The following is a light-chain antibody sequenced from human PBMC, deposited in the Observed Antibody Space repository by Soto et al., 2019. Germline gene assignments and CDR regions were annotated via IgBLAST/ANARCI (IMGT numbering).Light chain of an antibody. Sequence: QSVLTQPPSASGTPGQRITISCSGSSSNIGNDFEYWYQQLPGTAPKLLIYHDNQRPSGVPDRFSGSKSGTSASLVIGGRRSEDEADYYCSSWDDNLRGYVFGTATKLTVL. V-gene: IGLV1-47*02. CDR1: SSNIGNDF. CDR3: SSWDDNLRGYV. CDR2: HDN. J-gene: IGLJ1*01.